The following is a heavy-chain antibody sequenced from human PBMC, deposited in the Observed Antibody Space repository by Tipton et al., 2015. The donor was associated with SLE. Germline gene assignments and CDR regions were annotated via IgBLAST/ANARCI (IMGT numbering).Heavy chain of an antibody. V-gene: IGHV4-61*09. Sequence: TLSLTCTISGDSMSRGSHYWTCFRQSPGKGLEWIGHIHTSGSATYNPSIGSRVTISVDTSKNQFSLRQKSVTAADTAVYFCARGWSGWYYAMDVWGQGSTVTVSS. J-gene: IGHJ6*02. D-gene: IGHD6-13*01. CDR2: IHTSGSA. CDR3: ARGWSGWYYAMDV. CDR1: GDSMSRGSHY.